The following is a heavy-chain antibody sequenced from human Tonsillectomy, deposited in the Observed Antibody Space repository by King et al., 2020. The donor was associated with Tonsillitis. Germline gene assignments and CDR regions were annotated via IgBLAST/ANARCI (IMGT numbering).Heavy chain of an antibody. CDR3: ARDSELWCGENDY. D-gene: IGHD3-10*01. J-gene: IGHJ4*02. CDR2: INPNSGGT. CDR1: GYTFTGYY. V-gene: IGHV1-2*02. Sequence: VQLVQSGAEVKKPGASVKVSCKASGYTFTGYYMHWVRQAPGQGLEWLGWINPNSGGTNYAQKFQGRVTMTRDTSISTAYMELRRLGSSATAVYYCARDSELWCGENDYWGQGTLGTVSS.